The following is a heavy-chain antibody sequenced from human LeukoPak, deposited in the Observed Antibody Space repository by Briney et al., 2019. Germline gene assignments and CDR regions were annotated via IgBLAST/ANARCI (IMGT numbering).Heavy chain of an antibody. CDR1: GGTFSSYA. D-gene: IGHD2-15*01. J-gene: IGHJ4*02. V-gene: IGHV1-69*05. CDR3: ARVVVSGSDY. CDR2: IIPIFGTA. Sequence: ASVKVSCKASGGTFSSYAISWVRQAPGQGLEWMGGIIPIFGTANYAQKFQGRVTITTDESTSTAYMELRSLRSDDTAVYYCARVVVSGSDYWGQGTLVTVSS.